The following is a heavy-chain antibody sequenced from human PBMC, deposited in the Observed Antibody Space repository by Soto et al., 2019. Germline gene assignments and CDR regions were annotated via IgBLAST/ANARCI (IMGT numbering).Heavy chain of an antibody. J-gene: IGHJ6*03. CDR2: IRSKAYGGTT. V-gene: IGHV3-49*03. CDR3: TIQQWLAYYYYYYMDV. D-gene: IGHD6-19*01. Sequence: GSLRLSCTASGFTFGDYAMSWFRQAPGKGLEWVGFIRSKAYGGTTEYAASVKGRFTISRDDSKSIAYLQMNSLKTEDTAVYYCTIQQWLAYYYYYYMDVWGKGTTVTVSS. CDR1: GFTFGDYA.